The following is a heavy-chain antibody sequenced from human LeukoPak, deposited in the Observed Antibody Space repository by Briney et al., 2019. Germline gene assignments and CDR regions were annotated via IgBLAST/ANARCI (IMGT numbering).Heavy chain of an antibody. J-gene: IGHJ4*02. CDR2: INPNSGGT. V-gene: IGHV1-2*04. CDR1: GYTFTGYY. Sequence: ASVKVSCKASGYTFTGYYMHWVRQAPGQGLEWMGWINPNSGGTNYAQKFQGWVTMTRDTSISTAYMELSRLRSDDTAVYYCARGLGMRNRAVAGPAGYWGQGTPVTVSS. CDR3: ARGLGMRNRAVAGPAGY. D-gene: IGHD6-19*01.